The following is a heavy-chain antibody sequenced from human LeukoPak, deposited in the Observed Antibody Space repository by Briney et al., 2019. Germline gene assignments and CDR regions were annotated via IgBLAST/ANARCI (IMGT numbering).Heavy chain of an antibody. Sequence: GRSLRLSCAASGFTFSSYAMRWVRQAPGKGLEWVAVISYDGSNKYYADSVKGRFTISRDNSKNTLYLQMNSLRAEDTAVYYCARYCSSTSCYHEDAFDIWGQGTMVTVSS. J-gene: IGHJ3*02. D-gene: IGHD2-2*01. CDR3: ARYCSSTSCYHEDAFDI. CDR2: ISYDGSNK. V-gene: IGHV3-30-3*01. CDR1: GFTFSSYA.